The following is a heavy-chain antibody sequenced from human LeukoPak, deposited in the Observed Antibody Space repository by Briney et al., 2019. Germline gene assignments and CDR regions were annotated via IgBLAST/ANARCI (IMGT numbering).Heavy chain of an antibody. CDR3: AKTTPLNYYGSGNPGD. CDR2: ISYDGSNK. V-gene: IGHV3-30*18. Sequence: GGSLRLSCAASGFTFSSYGMHWVRHAPGKGLELVACISYDGSNKYYADSVKGRFTISRDNSKNTLYLQMNSLRAEDTAVYYCAKTTPLNYYGSGNPGDWGQGTLVTVSS. CDR1: GFTFSSYG. J-gene: IGHJ4*02. D-gene: IGHD3-10*01.